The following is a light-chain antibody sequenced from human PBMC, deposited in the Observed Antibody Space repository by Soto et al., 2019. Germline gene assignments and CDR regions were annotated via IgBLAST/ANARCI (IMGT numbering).Light chain of an antibody. Sequence: QSALTQPASVSGSPGQSITISCTGTRSDVGTYNLVSWYQQHPGKAPKLMIYEGTKRPSGVSNRFSGSKSGNTASLTISGLQAEDDAAYYCCSYAGNSYVFGTGTKVTVL. J-gene: IGLJ1*01. CDR3: CSYAGNSYV. CDR1: RSDVGTYNL. CDR2: EGT. V-gene: IGLV2-23*01.